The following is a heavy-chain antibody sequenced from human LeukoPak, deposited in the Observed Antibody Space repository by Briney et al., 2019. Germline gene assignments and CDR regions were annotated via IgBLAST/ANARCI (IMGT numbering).Heavy chain of an antibody. V-gene: IGHV1-18*01. D-gene: IGHD3-10*01. Sequence: ASVKVSCKASGYTFTSYGISWVRQAPGQGLGWMGWICAYNGNINYAQKLQGRVTMTTDTSTSTAYMELRSLRSDDTAVYYCARGGLMVRGVIRTYYYNMDVWGKGSTVSVSS. CDR3: ARGGLMVRGVIRTYYYNMDV. J-gene: IGHJ6*03. CDR1: GYTFTSYG. CDR2: ICAYNGNI.